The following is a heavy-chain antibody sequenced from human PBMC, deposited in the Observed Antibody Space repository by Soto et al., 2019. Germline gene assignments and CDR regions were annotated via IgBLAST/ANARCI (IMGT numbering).Heavy chain of an antibody. CDR3: ATGYNWNSGTPPPPRMDV. D-gene: IGHD1-7*01. CDR2: IIPIFGTA. V-gene: IGHV1-69*13. CDR1: GGTFSSYA. J-gene: IGHJ6*02. Sequence: GASVKVSCKASGGTFSSYAISWVRQAPGQGLEWMGGIIPIFGTANYAQKFQGRVTITADESTSTAYMELSSLRSEDTAVHYCATGYNWNSGTPPPPRMDVWGQGTTVTVSS.